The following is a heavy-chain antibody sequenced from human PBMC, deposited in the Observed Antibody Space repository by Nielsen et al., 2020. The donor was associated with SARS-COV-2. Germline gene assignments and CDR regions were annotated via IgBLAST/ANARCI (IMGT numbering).Heavy chain of an antibody. CDR3: ARDRRPTIAVAGTLSAAGDF. V-gene: IGHV3-23*01. CDR1: GFTFSSYA. CDR2: ISGSGGST. Sequence: GESLKISCAASGFTFSSYAMSWVRQAPGKGLEWVSAISGSGGSTYYADSVKGRFTISRDNSKNTLFLQMNSLRAEGTALYYCARDRRPTIAVAGTLSAAGDFWGQGTLVTVSS. D-gene: IGHD6-19*01. J-gene: IGHJ4*02.